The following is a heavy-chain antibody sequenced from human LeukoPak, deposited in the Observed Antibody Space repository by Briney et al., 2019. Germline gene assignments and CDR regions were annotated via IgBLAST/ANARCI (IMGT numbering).Heavy chain of an antibody. Sequence: PSEPLSLTCTVSGGSISSYYWSWIRQPAGKGLEWIGRIFTSGSTNYNPSLKSRVTMSVDTSKNQLSLKLSSVTAADTAVYYCARVYDFWSGFNWFDPWGQGTLVTVSS. CDR2: IFTSGST. CDR3: ARVYDFWSGFNWFDP. CDR1: GGSISSYY. V-gene: IGHV4-4*07. J-gene: IGHJ5*02. D-gene: IGHD3-3*01.